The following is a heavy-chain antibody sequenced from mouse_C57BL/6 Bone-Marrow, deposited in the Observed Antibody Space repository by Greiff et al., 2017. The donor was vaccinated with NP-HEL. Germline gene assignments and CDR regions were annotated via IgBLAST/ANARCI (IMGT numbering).Heavy chain of an antibody. V-gene: IGHV14-2*01. D-gene: IGHD6-1*01. CDR3: ARRDCSAYYFDY. Sequence: VHVKQSGAELVKPGASVKLSCTASGFNIKDYYMHWVKQRTEQGLEWIGRIDPEDGEPKYAPKFQGKATITDDTHTNTAYLQLSNLTSEDTAVYDCARRDCSAYYFDYWGQGTTLTVSS. CDR2: IDPEDGEP. CDR1: GFNIKDYY. J-gene: IGHJ2*01.